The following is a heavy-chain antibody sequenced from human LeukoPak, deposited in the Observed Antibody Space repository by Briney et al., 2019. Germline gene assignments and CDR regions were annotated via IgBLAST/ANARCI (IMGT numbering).Heavy chain of an antibody. Sequence: PSETLSLTCAVFGRSLSGYYWSWVRQPPGKGLEWIGESHPSGSTYFNPSLGSRVTISLDTSKNQVSLNLSAVTAADTAVYYCGRGTDACKLGNIWGQGTLVTVSS. V-gene: IGHV4-34*01. CDR3: GRGTDACKLGNI. CDR2: SHPSGST. D-gene: IGHD5-24*01. J-gene: IGHJ4*02. CDR1: GRSLSGYY.